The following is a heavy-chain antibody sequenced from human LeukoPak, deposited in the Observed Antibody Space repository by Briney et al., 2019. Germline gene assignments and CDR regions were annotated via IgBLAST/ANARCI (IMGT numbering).Heavy chain of an antibody. V-gene: IGHV3-53*05. CDR1: GFTVSSNY. D-gene: IGHD6-19*01. CDR3: ANLVGSQAVAGIQYPRGYDY. J-gene: IGHJ4*02. CDR2: IYSGGST. Sequence: GGSLRLSCAASGFTVSSNYMSWVRQAPGKGLEWVSVIYSGGSTYYADSVKGRFTISRDNSKNTLYLQMNSLRAEDTAVYYCANLVGSQAVAGIQYPRGYDYWGQGTLVTVSS.